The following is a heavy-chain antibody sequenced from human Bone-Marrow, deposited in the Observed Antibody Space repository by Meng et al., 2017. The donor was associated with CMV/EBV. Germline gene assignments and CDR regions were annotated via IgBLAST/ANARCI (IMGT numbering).Heavy chain of an antibody. V-gene: IGHV5-51*01. J-gene: IGHJ4*02. Sequence: KNSCKGFGYSFTSYWLGWVRQMPGKVLEWMGIIYPGDHDTRYSPSFQGQVTISADKAVSTAYLQWSSLKASDTAMYYCARLENAEWGWGQGTLVTVSS. CDR2: IYPGDHDT. CDR1: GYSFTSYW. CDR3: ARLENAEWG. D-gene: IGHD1-26*01.